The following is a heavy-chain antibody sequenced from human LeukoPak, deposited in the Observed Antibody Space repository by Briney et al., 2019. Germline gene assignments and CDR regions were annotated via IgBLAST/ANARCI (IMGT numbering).Heavy chain of an antibody. Sequence: GGSLRLSCAASGFTFSTYAMHWVRQAPGKGLEWVSAVSGSGGDTYYADSVTGRFTISRDNSKNTLYVLLNSLRAEDTAVYYCATTLNTGFSQSWGRGTLVTVSS. CDR1: GFTFSTYA. D-gene: IGHD5-18*01. CDR3: ATTLNTGFSQS. J-gene: IGHJ5*02. V-gene: IGHV3-23*01. CDR2: VSGSGGDT.